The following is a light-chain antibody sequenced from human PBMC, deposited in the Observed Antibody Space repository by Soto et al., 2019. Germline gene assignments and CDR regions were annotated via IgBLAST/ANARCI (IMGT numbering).Light chain of an antibody. Sequence: DIQMTQSPSSLSASVGDRVTITCQASQDISNYLNWYQQKPGKAPKLLIYDASNLETGVPSRFSGSGYGTDFTFTINSLQPEDIATYYCQQYDNLPPYTFGQGTKLEIK. CDR3: QQYDNLPPYT. CDR1: QDISNY. V-gene: IGKV1-33*01. J-gene: IGKJ2*01. CDR2: DAS.